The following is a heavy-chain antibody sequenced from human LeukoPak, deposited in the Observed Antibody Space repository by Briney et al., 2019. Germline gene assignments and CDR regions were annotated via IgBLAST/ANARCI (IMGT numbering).Heavy chain of an antibody. J-gene: IGHJ4*02. CDR3: ARGETRNDY. D-gene: IGHD3-16*01. CDR1: GYTFTSNG. V-gene: IGHV1-18*01. CDR2: ISVYNGNT. Sequence: ASVKVSCNASGYTFTSNGINWVRQAPGQGLEWMGWISVYNGNTNYAQKLQSRVHMHKETSTSTAYMERRSLRSVDTAVYYCARGETRNDYGGQGTLVTVSS.